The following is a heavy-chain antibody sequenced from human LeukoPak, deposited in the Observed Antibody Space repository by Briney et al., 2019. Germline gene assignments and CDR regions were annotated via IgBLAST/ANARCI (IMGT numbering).Heavy chain of an antibody. CDR2: IIPIFGTA. Sequence: GASVKVSCKASGSTFSSYAISWVRQAPGQGLEWMGGIIPIFGTANYAQKFQGRVTITTDESTSTAYMELSSLRSEDTAVYYCARDGYKNYYDSSGYSPFDYWGQGTLVTVSS. D-gene: IGHD3-22*01. CDR1: GSTFSSYA. V-gene: IGHV1-69*05. J-gene: IGHJ4*02. CDR3: ARDGYKNYYDSSGYSPFDY.